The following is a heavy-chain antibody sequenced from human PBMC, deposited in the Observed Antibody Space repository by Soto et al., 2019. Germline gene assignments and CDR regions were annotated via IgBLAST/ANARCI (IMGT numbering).Heavy chain of an antibody. Sequence: QVQLVESGGGVVQPGRSLRLSCAASEFTFSNYVMHWVRQAPGKGLEWVAVISFDGSNKYYADSVKGRFTISRDNSKNTVYLQMNSLRAEVTAVYYCAKVKGTGTTGSYYGMDVWGQGSTVTVSS. V-gene: IGHV3-30*18. J-gene: IGHJ6*02. CDR3: AKVKGTGTTGSYYGMDV. CDR2: ISFDGSNK. D-gene: IGHD1-7*01. CDR1: EFTFSNYV.